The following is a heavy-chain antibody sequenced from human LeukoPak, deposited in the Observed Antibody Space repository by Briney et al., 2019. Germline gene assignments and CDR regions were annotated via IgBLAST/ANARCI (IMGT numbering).Heavy chain of an antibody. V-gene: IGHV4-59*01. J-gene: IGHJ6*04. D-gene: IGHD2-2*01. CDR1: GGSISSYY. Sequence: SETLSLTCTVSGGSISSYYWSWIRQPPGKGLEWIGYIYYSGSTNYNPSLKSRVTISVDTSKNQFSLKLSSVTAEDTAVYYYARESCSSTSCYYYYYYGMDVWGKGTTVTVSS. CDR2: IYYSGST. CDR3: ARESCSSTSCYYYYYYGMDV.